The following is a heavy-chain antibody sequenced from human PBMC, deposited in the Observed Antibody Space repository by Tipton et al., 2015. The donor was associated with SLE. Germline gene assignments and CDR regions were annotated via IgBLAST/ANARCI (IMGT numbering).Heavy chain of an antibody. CDR2: IYYSGST. CDR1: GGSISSSSYY. J-gene: IGHJ5*02. D-gene: IGHD7-27*01. V-gene: IGHV4-39*07. Sequence: TLSLTCTVSGGSISSSSYYWGWIRQPPGKGLEWIGSIYYSGSTYYNPSLKSRVTISVDTSKNQFSLKLSSVTAADTAVYYCARGKGRHWGWGWFDPWGQGILVTVSS. CDR3: ARGKGRHWGWGWFDP.